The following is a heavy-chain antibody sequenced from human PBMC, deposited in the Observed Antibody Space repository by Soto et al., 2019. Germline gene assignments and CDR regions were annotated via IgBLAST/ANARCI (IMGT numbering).Heavy chain of an antibody. CDR1: GGTFSSYA. V-gene: IGHV1-69*13. D-gene: IGHD2-2*01. J-gene: IGHJ5*02. CDR3: ASRIRSDCSSTSCYLKT. Sequence: SVKVSCKASGGTFSSYAISWVRQAPGQGLEWMGGIIPIFGTANYAQQFQGRVTITADESTSTAYMELSSLRSEDTAVYYCASRIRSDCSSTSCYLKTWGQGTLVTV. CDR2: IIPIFGTA.